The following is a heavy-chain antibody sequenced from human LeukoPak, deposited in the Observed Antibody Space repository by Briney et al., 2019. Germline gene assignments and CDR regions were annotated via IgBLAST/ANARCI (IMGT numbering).Heavy chain of an antibody. CDR1: GW. J-gene: IGHJ4*02. Sequence: GRSLRLSCAASGWMHWVRQAPGKGLVWVSGINHDGTGTYYADSVKGRFTISRDSAKNTLYLQMNSLSAEDTAVYYCASVFESWGQGFLVTVSS. CDR2: INHDGTGT. V-gene: IGHV3-74*01. CDR3: ASVFES.